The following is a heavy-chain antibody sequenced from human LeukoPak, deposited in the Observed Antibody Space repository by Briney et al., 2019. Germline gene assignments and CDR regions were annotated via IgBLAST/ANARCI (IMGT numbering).Heavy chain of an antibody. CDR2: IYTSGST. J-gene: IGHJ6*03. D-gene: IGHD6-6*01. CDR1: GGSISSYY. V-gene: IGHV4-4*09. CDR3: ARHHGIAARPYDYYYMDV. Sequence: PSETLSLTCTVSGGSISSYYWIWIRQPPGKGLEWIGYIYTSGSTNYNPSLKSRVTISVDTSKNQFSLKLSSVTAADTAVYYCARHHGIAARPYDYYYMDVWGKGTTVTVSS.